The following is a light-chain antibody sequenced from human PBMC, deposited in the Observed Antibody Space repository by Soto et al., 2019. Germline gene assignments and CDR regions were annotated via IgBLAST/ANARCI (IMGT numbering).Light chain of an antibody. V-gene: IGLV2-23*01. J-gene: IGLJ2*01. CDR1: SSDVGSYNL. CDR3: CSYAGSSTPHVV. Sequence: QSALTQPDSVSGSPGQSITISCTGTSSDVGSYNLVSWYQQHPGKAPKLMIYEGSKRPSGVSNRFSGSKSGNTASLTISGLQAEDEADYYCCSYAGSSTPHVVFGGGTQLTVL. CDR2: EGS.